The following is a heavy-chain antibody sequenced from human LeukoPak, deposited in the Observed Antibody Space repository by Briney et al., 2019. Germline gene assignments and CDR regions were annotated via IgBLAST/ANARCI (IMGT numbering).Heavy chain of an antibody. CDR1: GFTFSSYS. CDR2: ISSSSSYI. CDR3: ARAGDIVVVVAETGFDY. V-gene: IGHV3-21*01. D-gene: IGHD2-15*01. J-gene: IGHJ4*02. Sequence: GGTLRLSCAASGFTFSSYSMNWVRQAPGKGLEWVSSISSSSSYIYYADSVQGRFTISRDNAKNSLYLQMNSLRAEDTAVYYCARAGDIVVVVAETGFDYWGQGTLVTVSS.